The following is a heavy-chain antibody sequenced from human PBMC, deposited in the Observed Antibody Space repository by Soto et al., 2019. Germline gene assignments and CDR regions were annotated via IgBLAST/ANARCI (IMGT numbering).Heavy chain of an antibody. J-gene: IGHJ5*02. V-gene: IGHV4-34*01. D-gene: IGHD3-16*01. CDR1: GGSFSGYY. Sequence: SETLSLTCAVYGGSFSGYYWSWIRQPPGKGLEWIGEINHSGSTYYNPSLKSRVTISVDTSKNQFSLKLSSVTAADTAVYYCARDGGGWFDPWGQGTLVSVSS. CDR3: ARDGGGWFDP. CDR2: INHSGST.